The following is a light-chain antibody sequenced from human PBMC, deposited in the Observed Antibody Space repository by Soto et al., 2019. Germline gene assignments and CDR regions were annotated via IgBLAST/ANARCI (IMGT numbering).Light chain of an antibody. CDR3: QQSYSTPTIT. CDR2: ASS. CDR1: QSISGY. Sequence: DIQMTQSPSSLSASVGDRVTITCRANQSISGYLNWYQQKPGKAPKFLIYASSSLQSGVPSRFRGSGSGTHFTLTISSLQPEDFATYYCQQSYSTPTITFGQGTRLDIK. V-gene: IGKV1-39*01. J-gene: IGKJ5*01.